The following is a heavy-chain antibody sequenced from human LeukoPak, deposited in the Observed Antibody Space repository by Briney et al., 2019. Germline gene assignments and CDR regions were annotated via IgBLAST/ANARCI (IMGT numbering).Heavy chain of an antibody. D-gene: IGHD3-22*01. CDR1: GFTFSSYW. V-gene: IGHV3-21*01. Sequence: GGSLRLSCAASGFTFSSYWMNWVRQAPGKGLEWISSISSSSKFIYYADSVKGRFAISRDNAKNSLYLQMNSLRAEDTAVYYCARDHGGYYDSSGYSLYWGQGTLVTVSS. CDR2: ISSSSKFI. CDR3: ARDHGGYYDSSGYSLY. J-gene: IGHJ4*02.